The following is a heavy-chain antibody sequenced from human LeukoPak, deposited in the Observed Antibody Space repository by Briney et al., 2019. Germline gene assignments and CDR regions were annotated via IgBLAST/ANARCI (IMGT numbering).Heavy chain of an antibody. J-gene: IGHJ4*02. CDR2: IYHSGST. CDR3: ARRGGAFALDY. CDR1: GYSISSGYY. D-gene: IGHD3-10*01. V-gene: IGHV4-38-2*01. Sequence: SETLSLTCAVPGYSISSGYYWGWIRQPPGKGLEWIGSIYHSGSTYYNPSLKSRVTISVDTSKNQFSLKLSSVTAADTAVYYCARRGGAFALDYWRQGTLVTVSS.